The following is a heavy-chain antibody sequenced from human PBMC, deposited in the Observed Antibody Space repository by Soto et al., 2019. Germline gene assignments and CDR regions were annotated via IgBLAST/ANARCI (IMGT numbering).Heavy chain of an antibody. D-gene: IGHD2-2*01. CDR3: ARGGSTGFY. CDR2: IYLSGST. V-gene: IGHV4-31*03. CDR1: GVSISYGSYY. J-gene: IGHJ4*02. Sequence: QVQLQESGPGLVKPSQTLSLTCNVSGVSISYGSYYWTWIRQHPGKGPEWIGYIYLSGSTYYNPSLKSRVTISVDASENQFSLKLASVSAADTAVYYCARGGSTGFYWGQGTLVIVSS.